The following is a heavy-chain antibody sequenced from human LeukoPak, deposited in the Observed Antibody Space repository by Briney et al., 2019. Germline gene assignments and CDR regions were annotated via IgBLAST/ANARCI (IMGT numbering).Heavy chain of an antibody. D-gene: IGHD2/OR15-2a*01. J-gene: IGHJ4*02. CDR2: IHPSNGGT. Sequence: GASVKVSCKASAHTFTGCYTHWVRQAPGQGLEWVGCIHPSNGGTNYASKFQGRVTMTSDTSISTAYMELSSLTSDDTAVYYCARVLAGLNKAFDFWGQGTLVTVSS. CDR3: ARVLAGLNKAFDF. CDR1: AHTFTGCY. V-gene: IGHV1-2*02.